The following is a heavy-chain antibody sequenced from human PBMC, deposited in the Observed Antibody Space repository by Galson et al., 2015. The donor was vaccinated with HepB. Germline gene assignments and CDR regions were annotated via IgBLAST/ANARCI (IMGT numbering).Heavy chain of an antibody. CDR3: ARLNGGDYPDY. V-gene: IGHV4-59*08. CDR1: GGSISSYY. Sequence: LSLTCTVSGGSISSYYWSWIRQPPGKGLEWIGYIKYSGSTNYNPSLKSRVTISVDTSKNQFSLKLSSVTAADTAVYYCARLNGGDYPDYWGQGTLVTVSS. J-gene: IGHJ4*02. CDR2: IKYSGST. D-gene: IGHD2-21*01.